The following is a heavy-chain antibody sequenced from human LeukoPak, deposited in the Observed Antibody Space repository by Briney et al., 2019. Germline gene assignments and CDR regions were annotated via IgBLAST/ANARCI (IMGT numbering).Heavy chain of an antibody. J-gene: IGHJ4*02. CDR1: GFTVSSNY. D-gene: IGHD4-17*01. CDR2: IYSGGST. Sequence: PGGSLRLSCAASGFTVSSNYMSWVRQAPGKGLEWVSVIYSGGSTYYADSVKGRFTISRDNSKNTLYLQMNSLRAEDTAVYYCARDAGYGDFYFDYWGQGTLVTVSS. CDR3: ARDAGYGDFYFDY. V-gene: IGHV3-66*01.